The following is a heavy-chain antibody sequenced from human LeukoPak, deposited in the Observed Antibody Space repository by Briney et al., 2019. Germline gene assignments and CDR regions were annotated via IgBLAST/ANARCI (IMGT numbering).Heavy chain of an antibody. J-gene: IGHJ4*02. CDR2: IRSKAVGGTT. D-gene: IGHD1-20*01. CDR3: TTDRGISGTTDLDY. V-gene: IGHV3-15*01. CDR1: GMTFSHRW. Sequence: GGSLRLSCAASGMTFSHRWMHWVRQAPGKGLEWVGRIRSKAVGGTTDYAAPLKGRFTVSRDDSKNTFYLEMNSLKTEDTAVYYCTTDRGISGTTDLDYWGQGTLVTVSS.